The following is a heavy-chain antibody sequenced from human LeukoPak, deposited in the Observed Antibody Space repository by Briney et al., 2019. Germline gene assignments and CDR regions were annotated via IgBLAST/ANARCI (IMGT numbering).Heavy chain of an antibody. V-gene: IGHV3-30*04. D-gene: IGHD3-22*01. Sequence: GGSLRLSCAASGFTFKTYAMFWVRRAPDKGLEWVAVISYDGNNKYYADSVKGRFTISRDNSKNTLYLQINSLRSEDTAVYYCARILDSTGWILANWGQGTLVTVSS. CDR3: ARILDSTGWILAN. J-gene: IGHJ4*02. CDR1: GFTFKTYA. CDR2: ISYDGNNK.